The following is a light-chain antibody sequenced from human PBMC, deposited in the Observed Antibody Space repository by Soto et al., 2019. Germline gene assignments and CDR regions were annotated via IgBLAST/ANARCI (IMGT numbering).Light chain of an antibody. CDR2: RAS. CDR1: QSVSFN. Sequence: EIVMTQSPDTLSVSPGERATLSCRASQSVSFNFAWYRQKLGQAPTLLIYRASTRATGIPARFSGSGSGTEFPLTISSLQSEDFAVYYCQQYNNWPYTFGQGTKLEIK. J-gene: IGKJ2*01. V-gene: IGKV3-15*01. CDR3: QQYNNWPYT.